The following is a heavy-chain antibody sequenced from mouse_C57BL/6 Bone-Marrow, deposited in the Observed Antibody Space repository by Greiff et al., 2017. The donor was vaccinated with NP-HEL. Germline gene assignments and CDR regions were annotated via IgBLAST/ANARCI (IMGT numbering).Heavy chain of an antibody. J-gene: IGHJ2*01. CDR3: ARITTVVAKKDYFDY. CDR1: GYTFTSYG. CDR2: IYPRSGNT. Sequence: VKLQESGAELARPGASVKLSCKASGYTFTSYGISWVKQRTGQGLEWIGEIYPRSGNTYYNEKFKGKATLTADKSSSTAYMELRSLTSEDSAVYFCARITTVVAKKDYFDYWGQGTTLTVSS. V-gene: IGHV1-81*01. D-gene: IGHD1-1*01.